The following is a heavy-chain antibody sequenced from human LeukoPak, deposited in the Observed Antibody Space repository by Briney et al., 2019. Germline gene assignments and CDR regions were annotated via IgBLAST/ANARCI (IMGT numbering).Heavy chain of an antibody. J-gene: IGHJ5*02. CDR3: VRGRYSSGWFKDKNWFDP. D-gene: IGHD6-19*01. CDR1: VGSLSSYY. Sequence: SETLSLTCTLSVGSLSSYYWSWMRQPPGEGLEWIGYIYYNGSTNYTTHLKSRVTISVGTSKNQSSLKLSSVTAADTAVYYCVRGRYSSGWFKDKNWFDPWGQGIPVTVSS. V-gene: IGHV4-59*12. CDR2: IYYNGST.